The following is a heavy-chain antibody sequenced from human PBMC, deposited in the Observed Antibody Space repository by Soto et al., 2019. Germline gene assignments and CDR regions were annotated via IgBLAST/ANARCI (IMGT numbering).Heavy chain of an antibody. CDR2: ISAYNGNT. CDR1: GYTFTSYG. D-gene: IGHD6-19*01. Sequence: GAPVKVSCKASGYTFTSYGISWVRQAPGQGLEWMGWISAYNGNTNYAQKLQGRVTMTTDTSTSTAYMELRSLRSDDTAVYYCARGRRIAVAGTRGWFDPWGQGTLVTVSS. CDR3: ARGRRIAVAGTRGWFDP. V-gene: IGHV1-18*01. J-gene: IGHJ5*02.